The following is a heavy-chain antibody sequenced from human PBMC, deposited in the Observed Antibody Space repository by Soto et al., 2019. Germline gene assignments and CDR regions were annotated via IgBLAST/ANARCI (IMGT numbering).Heavy chain of an antibody. CDR3: AKDDVSGDGLWLVSD. V-gene: IGHV3-9*01. D-gene: IGHD2-21*02. J-gene: IGHJ4*02. Sequence: GGSLRLSCAVSGFTFDDNAMHWVRQAPEKGLEWVSGINWKSDIGYADSVKGRFTISRDNAENSLYLQMNSLRAEDTAIYYCAKDDVSGDGLWLVSDWGQGTPVTVSS. CDR1: GFTFDDNA. CDR2: INWKSDI.